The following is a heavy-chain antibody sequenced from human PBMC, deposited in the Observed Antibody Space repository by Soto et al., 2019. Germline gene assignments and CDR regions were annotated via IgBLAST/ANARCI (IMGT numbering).Heavy chain of an antibody. V-gene: IGHV1-69*02. CDR2: IIPILGIA. CDR1: GGTFSSYT. CDR3: ARGRTPMTTVTTGYYYYYMDV. Sequence: SVKVSCKASGGTFSSYTISWVRQAPGQGLEWMGRIIPILGIANYAQKFQGRVTITADKSTSTAYMELSSLRSEDTAVYYCARGRTPMTTVTTGYYYYYMDVWGKGTTVTVSS. J-gene: IGHJ6*03. D-gene: IGHD4-17*01.